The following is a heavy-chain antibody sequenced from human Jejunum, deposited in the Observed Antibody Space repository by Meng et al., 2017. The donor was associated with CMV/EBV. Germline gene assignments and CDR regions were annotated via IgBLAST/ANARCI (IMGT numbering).Heavy chain of an antibody. V-gene: IGHV3-23*01. J-gene: IGHJ4*02. Sequence: VASGFTFQMYAMGWVRQAPGKGLEWVSGITAGGGTYYADSMRGRFTISRDNDKYTLYLQMNNLTADDTAVYYCAKDMRRVAGIEYWGQGTLVTVSS. D-gene: IGHD6-19*01. CDR1: GFTFQMYA. CDR2: ITAGGGT. CDR3: AKDMRRVAGIEY.